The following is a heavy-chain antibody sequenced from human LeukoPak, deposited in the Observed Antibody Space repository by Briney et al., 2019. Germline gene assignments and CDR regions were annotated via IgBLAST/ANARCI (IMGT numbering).Heavy chain of an antibody. J-gene: IGHJ4*02. CDR1: RYTPTVYY. D-gene: IGHD3-10*01. CDR2: IYPNSGGT. CDR3: ARSYYGSGSYYIALFY. Sequence: GGSVKVSCKASRYTPTVYYMHSVRQAPRQGLECMGRIYPNSGGTNYAQKVQGRVIMTSDTTISTDYIELSRLRSDDTAVYCCARSYYGSGSYYIALFYWGQGTLVTVSS. V-gene: IGHV1-2*06.